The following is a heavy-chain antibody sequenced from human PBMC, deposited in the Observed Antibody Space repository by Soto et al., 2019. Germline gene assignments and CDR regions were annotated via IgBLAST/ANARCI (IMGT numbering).Heavy chain of an antibody. J-gene: IGHJ5*02. V-gene: IGHV3-48*02. CDR3: ARDSSSWYRRWFDP. D-gene: IGHD6-13*01. CDR1: GFTFSSYS. Sequence: EVQLVESGGGLVQPGGSLRLSCAASGFTFSSYSMNWVRQAPGKGLEWVSYISSSSSTIYYADSVKGRFTISRDNAKNSLYLQTNSLRDEDTAVYYCARDSSSWYRRWFDPWGQGTLVTVSS. CDR2: ISSSSSTI.